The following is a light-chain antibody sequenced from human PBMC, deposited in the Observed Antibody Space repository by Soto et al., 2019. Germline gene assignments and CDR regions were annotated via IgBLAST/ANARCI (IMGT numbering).Light chain of an antibody. V-gene: IGKV3-20*01. CDR1: QSVSNNF. CDR2: GAS. Sequence: EIGVTQSPGTLSLSPGERATLSCRASQSVSNNFLAWYQQKPGQAPRLLIYGASNRATGIPDRFSGSGSGTDFTLTINSLEPDDFAVYYCQQYGGSPNSFGQGTRLEIQ. J-gene: IGKJ2*01. CDR3: QQYGGSPNS.